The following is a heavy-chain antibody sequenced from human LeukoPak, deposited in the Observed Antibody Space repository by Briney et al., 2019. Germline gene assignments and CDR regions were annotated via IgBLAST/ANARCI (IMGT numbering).Heavy chain of an antibody. V-gene: IGHV3-23*01. CDR2: ISDSGGSR. J-gene: IGHJ4*01. CDR3: VKDARRTSGWYFFDF. Sequence: GGSLRLSCAASGFAFSNQAMGWVRQASGKGLEWVSAISDSGGSRYYADSVKGRFTISRENSINTLFLEMNTLRAEETAVYYCVKDARRTSGWYFFDFWGHGTRVTVSS. D-gene: IGHD6-19*01. CDR1: GFAFSNQA.